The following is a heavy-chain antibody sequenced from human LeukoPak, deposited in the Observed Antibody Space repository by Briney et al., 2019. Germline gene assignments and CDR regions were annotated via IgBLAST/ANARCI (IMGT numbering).Heavy chain of an antibody. CDR1: GFTVSSNY. D-gene: IGHD3-22*01. J-gene: IGHJ6*03. CDR2: IYSGGST. CDR3: ARDRLQHPETYYYDSSGYYAEYYYYYCMDV. Sequence: GGSLRLSCAASGFTVSSNYMSWVRQAPGKGLEWVSVIYSGGSTYYADSVKGRFTISRDNSKNTLYLQMNSLRSDDTAVYYCARDRLQHPETYYYDSSGYYAEYYYYYCMDVWGKGTTVTVSS. V-gene: IGHV3-53*05.